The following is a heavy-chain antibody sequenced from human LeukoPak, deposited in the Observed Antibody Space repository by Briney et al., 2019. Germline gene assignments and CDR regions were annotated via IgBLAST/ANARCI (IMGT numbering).Heavy chain of an antibody. CDR2: ISGSGGNT. V-gene: IGHV3-21*01. CDR3: ARDRGYYDFWSGLYYFDY. Sequence: PGGSLRLSCAASGFTFSTDVMSWVRQAPGKGLECVSAISGSGGNTYYADSVKGRFTISRDNAKNSLYLQMNSLRAEDTAVYYCARDRGYYDFWSGLYYFDYWGQGTLVTVSS. J-gene: IGHJ4*02. D-gene: IGHD3-3*01. CDR1: GFTFSTDV.